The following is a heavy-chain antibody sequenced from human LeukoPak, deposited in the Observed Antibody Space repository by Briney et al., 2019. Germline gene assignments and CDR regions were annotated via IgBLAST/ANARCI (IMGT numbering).Heavy chain of an antibody. V-gene: IGHV3-NL1*01. J-gene: IGHJ3*02. Sequence: GGSLRLSCAASGFTFSSYGMHWVRQAPGKGLEWVSVIYSGGGTYYADSVKGRFTISRDNSRNTLYLQMNSLRAEDTAVYYCATKARNAFDIWGQGTMVTVSS. CDR2: IYSGGGT. CDR3: ATKARNAFDI. CDR1: GFTFSSYG.